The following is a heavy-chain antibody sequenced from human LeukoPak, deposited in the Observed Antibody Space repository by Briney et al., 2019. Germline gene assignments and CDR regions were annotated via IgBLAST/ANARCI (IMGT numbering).Heavy chain of an antibody. D-gene: IGHD2-2*01. Sequence: QXPGQRXXXMGWXNAGNGNTKYSQKFQGRVTITRDTSASTAYMELSSLRSEDTAVYYCARGGRYCSSTSCAYGMDVWGQGTTVTVSS. J-gene: IGHJ6*02. V-gene: IGHV1-3*01. CDR2: XNAGNGNT. CDR3: ARGGRYCSSTSCAYGMDV.